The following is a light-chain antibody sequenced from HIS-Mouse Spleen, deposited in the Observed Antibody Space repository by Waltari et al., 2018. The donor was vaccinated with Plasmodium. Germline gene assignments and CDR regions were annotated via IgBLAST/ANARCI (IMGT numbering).Light chain of an antibody. V-gene: IGKV3-15*01. CDR2: GAS. CDR1: QSVSSN. CDR3: QQYNNWSFT. Sequence: EIVMTQSPATLSVSPGERATLSCRASQSVSSNLAWYQQKPGQAPRILIYGASTRATGIPARFSGSGSGTEFTLTISSLQYEDFAVYYCQQYNNWSFTFGPGTKVDIK. J-gene: IGKJ3*01.